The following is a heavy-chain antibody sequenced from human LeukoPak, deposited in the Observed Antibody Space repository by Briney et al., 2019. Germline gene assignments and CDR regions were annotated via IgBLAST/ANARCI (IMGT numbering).Heavy chain of an antibody. J-gene: IGHJ4*02. CDR3: AKEGRVAVSGLYLDH. Sequence: GGSLRLSCAASGFTFSSYAMSWVRQAPGKGLEWVSAISGSGDSTYYADSVKGRFTISRDNSKNTLYLQMNSLRAEDTAVYYCAKEGRVAVSGLYLDHWGQGTLVTVSS. CDR1: GFTFSSYA. V-gene: IGHV3-23*01. CDR2: ISGSGDST. D-gene: IGHD6-19*01.